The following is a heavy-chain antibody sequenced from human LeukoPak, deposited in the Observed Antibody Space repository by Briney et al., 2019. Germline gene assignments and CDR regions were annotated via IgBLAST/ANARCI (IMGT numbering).Heavy chain of an antibody. D-gene: IGHD5-12*01. CDR3: ARDAVATIGDHEYYFDY. J-gene: IGHJ4*02. Sequence: PGGSLRLSCAASGFTFSSYGMHWVRQAPGKGLEWVAVIWYDGSNKYYADSVKGRFTISRDNSKNTLYLQMNSLRAEDTAVYYCARDAVATIGDHEYYFDYWGQGTLVTVSS. V-gene: IGHV3-33*01. CDR2: IWYDGSNK. CDR1: GFTFSSYG.